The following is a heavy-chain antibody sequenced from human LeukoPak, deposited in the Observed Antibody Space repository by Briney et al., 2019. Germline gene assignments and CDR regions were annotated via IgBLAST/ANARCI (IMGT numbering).Heavy chain of an antibody. J-gene: IGHJ4*02. V-gene: IGHV3-23*01. D-gene: IGHD3-10*01. CDR3: AKVSNTGGSGTRDY. CDR1: GFTFSSYA. Sequence: GGSLRLSCAASGFTFSSYAMSWVRQAPGRGLEWVSSISGTGSSTFYADSVKGRFTISRDNSKYTLYLQMNSLRVEDTAVYYCAKVSNTGGSGTRDYWGQGTLVTVSS. CDR2: ISGTGSST.